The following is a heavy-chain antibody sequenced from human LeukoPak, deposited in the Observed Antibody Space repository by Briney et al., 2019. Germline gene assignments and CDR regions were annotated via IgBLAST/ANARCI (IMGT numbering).Heavy chain of an antibody. D-gene: IGHD5-18*01. CDR3: AGGIQGNWFDP. Sequence: PSETLSLTCTVSGGSISSGSYYWSWIRQPAGKGLEWIGRIYTSGSTNYNPSLKSRVTISVDTSKNQFSLKLSPVTAADTAVYYCAGGIQGNWFDPWGQGTLVTVSS. V-gene: IGHV4-61*02. CDR2: IYTSGST. CDR1: GGSISSGSYY. J-gene: IGHJ5*02.